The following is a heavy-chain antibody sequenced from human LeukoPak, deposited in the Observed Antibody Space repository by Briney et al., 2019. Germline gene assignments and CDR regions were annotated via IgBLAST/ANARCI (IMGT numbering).Heavy chain of an antibody. D-gene: IGHD3-9*01. CDR3: AKDMRDYDVFTGYFPFDY. Sequence: GGSLRLSCEAAGFAFNDYVMHWVRQAPGKGLEWVSGITWNSANVVYADSVKGRFTISRDNAKNSLYLQMNSLRAEDTALYYCAKDMRDYDVFTGYFPFDYWGQGTLVAVSS. J-gene: IGHJ4*02. CDR2: ITWNSANV. CDR1: GFAFNDYV. V-gene: IGHV3-9*01.